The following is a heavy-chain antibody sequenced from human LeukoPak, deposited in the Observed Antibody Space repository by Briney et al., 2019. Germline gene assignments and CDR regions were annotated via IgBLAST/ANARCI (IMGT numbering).Heavy chain of an antibody. V-gene: IGHV5-51*01. J-gene: IGHJ4*02. CDR1: GYGFTSYW. CDR3: ARHNIPDY. D-gene: IGHD2/OR15-2a*01. Sequence: GESLKISFKGSGYGFTSYWMGWVRQTPGKGLEWMGIIYPGDSDTRYSPSFQGQVTTSADKSISPAYLQWSSLKASDTAMYYCARHNIPDYWGQGTLVTVSS. CDR2: IYPGDSDT.